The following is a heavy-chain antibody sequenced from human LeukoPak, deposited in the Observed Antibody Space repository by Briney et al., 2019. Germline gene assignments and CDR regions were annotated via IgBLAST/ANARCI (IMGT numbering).Heavy chain of an antibody. V-gene: IGHV3-21*01. CDR1: GFTFNIYN. J-gene: IGHJ4*02. D-gene: IGHD3-3*01. CDR2: ISSSSSYI. Sequence: GGSLRLSRAASGFTFNIYNMNWVRQAPGKGLEWVSSISSSSSYIYYADSVKGRFTISRDNAKNSLYLQMNSLRAEDTAVYYCARVTYYDFWSGYYSPFDYWGQGTLVTVSS. CDR3: ARVTYYDFWSGYYSPFDY.